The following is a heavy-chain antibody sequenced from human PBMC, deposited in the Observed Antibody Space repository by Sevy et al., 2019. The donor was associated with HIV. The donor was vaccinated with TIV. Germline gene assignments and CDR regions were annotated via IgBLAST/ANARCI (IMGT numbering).Heavy chain of an antibody. CDR2: ISSSSSYI. V-gene: IGHV3-21*01. CDR3: ARAGGAERGYSGYELYYYYGMDV. D-gene: IGHD5-12*01. J-gene: IGHJ6*02. CDR1: GFTFSSYS. Sequence: GGSLRLSCAASGFTFSSYSMNWVRQAPGKGLEWVSSISSSSSYIYYADSVKGRFTISRDNAKNSLYLQMNSLRAEDTAGYYCARAGGAERGYSGYELYYYYGMDVWGQGTTVTVSS.